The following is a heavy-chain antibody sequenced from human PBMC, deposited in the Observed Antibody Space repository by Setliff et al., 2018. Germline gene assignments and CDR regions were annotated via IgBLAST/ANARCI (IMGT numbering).Heavy chain of an antibody. CDR2: ISGSGSSI. Sequence: PGGSLRLSCAASGFTFSSYEMNWVRQAPGKGLEWVSYISGSGSSIFYADSVKGRFTISRDNAKNSLYLQMNSLRAEDTAVYYCAKNGGDIVVVPAAPIDYWGQGTLVTVSS. V-gene: IGHV3-48*03. J-gene: IGHJ4*02. D-gene: IGHD2-2*01. CDR3: AKNGGDIVVVPAAPIDY. CDR1: GFTFSSYE.